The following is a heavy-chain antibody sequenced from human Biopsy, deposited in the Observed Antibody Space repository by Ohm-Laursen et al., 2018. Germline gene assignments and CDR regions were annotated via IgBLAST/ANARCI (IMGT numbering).Heavy chain of an antibody. Sequence: SVKVSCNAPGGTFSDYGVNWVRQAPGQGLEWLGGNIPILGTGNYAQRFQDRVTVAADTSTSTATMELRSLRSDDTAVYYCATKLTGYFHHWGQGTLVIVSS. J-gene: IGHJ1*01. CDR3: ATKLTGYFHH. D-gene: IGHD3-9*01. CDR1: GGTFSDYG. CDR2: NIPILGTG. V-gene: IGHV1-69*06.